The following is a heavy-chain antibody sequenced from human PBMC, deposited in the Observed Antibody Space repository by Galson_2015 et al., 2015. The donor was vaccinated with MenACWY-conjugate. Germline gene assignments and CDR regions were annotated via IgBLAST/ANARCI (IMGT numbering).Heavy chain of an antibody. CDR2: LSSDGNTV. V-gene: IGHV3-30*04. D-gene: IGHD3-9*01. Sequence: SLRLSCAASGFAFSAYAMHWVRQAPGRGLEWLSVLSSDGNTVFYAQSVGGRFTISRDNSKNTLYLQLNSLKSEDTAIYFCLRESYYDSVIVCFHYWGHGTLVTVSS. J-gene: IGHJ4*01. CDR1: GFAFSAYA. CDR3: LRESYYDSVIVCFHY.